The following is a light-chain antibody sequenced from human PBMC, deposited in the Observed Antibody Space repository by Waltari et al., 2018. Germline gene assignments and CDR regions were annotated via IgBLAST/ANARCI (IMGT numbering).Light chain of an antibody. CDR1: SSDVGTSNS. Sequence: QSALTQPAPVSGAPGQSITISCTGTSSDVGTSNSVSWYQDHPGQGPKVIIYDVSDRPAGVSALFSGSKSWNAASLTIAGLQAEDEADYYCSSQSSDNVVLFGGGTKVTVL. J-gene: IGLJ3*02. V-gene: IGLV2-14*03. CDR3: SSQSSDNVVL. CDR2: DVS.